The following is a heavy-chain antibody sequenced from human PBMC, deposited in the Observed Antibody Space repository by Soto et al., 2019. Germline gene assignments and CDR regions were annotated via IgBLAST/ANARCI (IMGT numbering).Heavy chain of an antibody. D-gene: IGHD3-10*01. J-gene: IGHJ4*02. V-gene: IGHV3-23*01. CDR3: AKDRQFRSYYESAGHYNN. Sequence: EVQLLESGGGLAQPGGSLRLSCVASGFTFKNYDMRWVRQAPGKGLEWVSGISGSGGVTYYADSVKGRFTISRDNAKNTLYLQMNSLRVNDTAVYYCAKDRQFRSYYESAGHYNNWGQGTLVTVSS. CDR1: GFTFKNYD. CDR2: ISGSGGVT.